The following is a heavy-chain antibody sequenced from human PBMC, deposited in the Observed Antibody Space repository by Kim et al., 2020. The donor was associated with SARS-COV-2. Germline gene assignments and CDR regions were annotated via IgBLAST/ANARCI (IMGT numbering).Heavy chain of an antibody. J-gene: IGHJ6*02. D-gene: IGHD6-13*01. V-gene: IGHV3-7*01. CDR2: IKQDGSEK. CDR3: AREGGGSSWYLGYYYYYYGMDV. Sequence: GGSLRLSCAASGFTFSSYWMSWVRQAPGKGLEWVANIKQDGSEKYYVDSVKGRFTISRDNAKNSLYLQMNSLRAEDTAVYYCAREGGGSSWYLGYYYYYYGMDVWGQGTTVTVS. CDR1: GFTFSSYW.